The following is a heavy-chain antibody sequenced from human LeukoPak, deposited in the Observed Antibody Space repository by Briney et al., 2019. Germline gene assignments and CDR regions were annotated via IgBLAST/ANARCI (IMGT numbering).Heavy chain of an antibody. CDR1: GGSISSGGYS. V-gene: IGHV4-30-2*01. D-gene: IGHD2-15*01. J-gene: IGHJ6*03. CDR3: ARPHISGSRYYYMDV. Sequence: NPSETLSLTCAVSGGSISSGGYSWSWIRQPPGKGLEWIGYIYHSGSTYYNPSLKSRVTISVDTSKNQFSLYLSSVTAADTAVYYCARPHISGSRYYYMDVWGKGTTVTVSS. CDR2: IYHSGST.